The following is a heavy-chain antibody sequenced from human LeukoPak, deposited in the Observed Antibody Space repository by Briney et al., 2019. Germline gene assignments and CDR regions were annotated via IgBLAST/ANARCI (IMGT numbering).Heavy chain of an antibody. CDR2: ISGNNDNP. D-gene: IGHD2-2*01. V-gene: IGHV1-18*01. J-gene: IGHJ4*02. CDR1: GYTFSNFG. CDR3: ARDGTSTDDY. Sequence: ASVKVSCKTSGYTFSNFGINWVRQAPGQGLEWMGWISGNNDNPNYGQKFQGRFAVTTDSSTTTAYMELRNLTFDDTAVYYCARDGTSTDDYWGQGTLVTISS.